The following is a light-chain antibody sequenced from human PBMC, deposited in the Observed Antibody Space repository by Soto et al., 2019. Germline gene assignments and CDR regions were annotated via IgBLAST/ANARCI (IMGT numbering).Light chain of an antibody. V-gene: IGKV2-28*01. CDR2: LGS. CDR3: MQALQTPWT. Sequence: DIVMTQSPLSLPVTPGEAASISCRSSQSVLNSDGYNRMDWYLQKPGRSPQLLIYLGSNRASGVPAMFSGSGSGSDFTLTISRVEAEDVVVYSCMQALQTPWTFGQGTKVEIK. J-gene: IGKJ1*01. CDR1: QSVLNSDGYNR.